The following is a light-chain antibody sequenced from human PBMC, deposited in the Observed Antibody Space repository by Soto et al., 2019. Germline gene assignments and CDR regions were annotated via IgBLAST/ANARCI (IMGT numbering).Light chain of an antibody. CDR1: QSVSNN. CDR3: QQYNGHTWM. V-gene: IGKV3-15*01. CDR2: GAF. Sequence: EIVMTQSPATLSVSPGERATLSCRASQSVSNNLAWYQQKPGQAPRLLIYGAFTRATGIPARFSGSGSGTEFTLTITSLQPDDFGTYYCQQYNGHTWMFGQGTKVDIK. J-gene: IGKJ1*01.